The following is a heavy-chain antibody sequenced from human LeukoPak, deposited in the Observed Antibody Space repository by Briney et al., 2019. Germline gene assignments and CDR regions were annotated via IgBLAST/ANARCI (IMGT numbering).Heavy chain of an antibody. V-gene: IGHV3-74*01. Sequence: PGGSLRLSCAASGFTFSSYWMHWVRHAPGKGLVRVSRINSDGSSTSYADSVKGRFTISRDNAKNTLYLQMNSLRAEDTAVYYCARETIVVPAAFRWFDPWGQGTLVTVSS. D-gene: IGHD2-2*01. CDR3: ARETIVVPAAFRWFDP. CDR1: GFTFSSYW. CDR2: INSDGSST. J-gene: IGHJ5*02.